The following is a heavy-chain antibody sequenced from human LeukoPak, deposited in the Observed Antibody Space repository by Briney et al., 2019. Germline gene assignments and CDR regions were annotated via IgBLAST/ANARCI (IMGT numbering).Heavy chain of an antibody. J-gene: IGHJ4*02. CDR3: TRDIEGEWLPDY. CDR2: IRSKAYGGTT. D-gene: IGHD3-3*01. CDR1: GFTFSSYA. V-gene: IGHV3-49*03. Sequence: PGGSLRLSCAASGFTFSSYAMSWFRQAPGKGLEWVGFIRSKAYGGTTEYAASVKGRFTISRDDSKSIAYLQMNSLKTEDTAVYYCTRDIEGEWLPDYWGQGTLVTVSS.